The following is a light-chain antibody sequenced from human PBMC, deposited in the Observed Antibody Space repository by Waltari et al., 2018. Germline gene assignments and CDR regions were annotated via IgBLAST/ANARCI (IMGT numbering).Light chain of an antibody. CDR1: SSDVGGYNY. Sequence: QSALTQPPSASGSPGQSVTISCTGTSSDVGGYNYVSWYQQHPGKAPKVMIYEVSKWPSGVPDRFSGSTSGNTASLTVSGVQAEDEADYYCSSYGGSNNLVFGGGTKLTVL. V-gene: IGLV2-8*01. CDR2: EVS. J-gene: IGLJ3*02. CDR3: SSYGGSNNLV.